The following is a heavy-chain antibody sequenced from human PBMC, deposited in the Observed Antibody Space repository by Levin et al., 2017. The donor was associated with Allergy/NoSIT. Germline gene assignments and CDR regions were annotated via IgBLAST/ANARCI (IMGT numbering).Heavy chain of an antibody. CDR3: AKVRGYYFDSTGDY. J-gene: IGHJ4*02. Sequence: PPGGSLRLSCAASGFTFSDYGMDWVRQAPGKGLEWVAVISYDGSNKYYADSVKGRFTISRDNSKNTLYLQMNSLRAEDTAVYYCAKVRGYYFDSTGDYWGQGTLVTVSS. V-gene: IGHV3-30*18. CDR2: ISYDGSNK. D-gene: IGHD3-22*01. CDR1: GFTFSDYG.